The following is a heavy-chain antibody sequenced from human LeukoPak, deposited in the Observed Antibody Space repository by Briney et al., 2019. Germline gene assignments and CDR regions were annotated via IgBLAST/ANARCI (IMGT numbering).Heavy chain of an antibody. CDR1: GFTFDDYG. D-gene: IGHD2-2*01. CDR3: ASDRCSTSCYFFDY. CDR2: INWNGGST. Sequence: GGSLRLSXAASGFTFDDYGMSWVRQAPGKGLEWVSGINWNGGSTGYADSVKGRFTISRDNAKNSLYLQMNSLRAEDTALYYCASDRCSTSCYFFDYWGQGTLVTVSS. J-gene: IGHJ4*02. V-gene: IGHV3-20*04.